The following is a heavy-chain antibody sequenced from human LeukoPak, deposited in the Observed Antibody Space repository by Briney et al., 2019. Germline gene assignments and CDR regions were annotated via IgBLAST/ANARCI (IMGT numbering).Heavy chain of an antibody. CDR3: ARRRNYYMDV. V-gene: IGHV5-51*01. Sequence: GVCLNFSCTGSGYSFTSYWIGWVRQMPGKGREWMGIIYPGDSDTRYSPSFQGQVTISADKSISTAYLQWSSLKASDTAMYYCARRRNYYMDVWGKGTTVTVSS. CDR2: IYPGDSDT. J-gene: IGHJ6*03. CDR1: GYSFTSYW.